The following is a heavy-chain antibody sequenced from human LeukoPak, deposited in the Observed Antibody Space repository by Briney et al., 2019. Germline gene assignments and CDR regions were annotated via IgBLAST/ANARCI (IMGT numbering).Heavy chain of an antibody. CDR2: ISGSGGST. CDR1: GFTFSSYG. Sequence: GGSLRLSCAASGFTFSSYGMSWVRQAPGKGLEWVSAISGSGGSTYYADSVKGRFTISRDNSKNTLYLQMNSLRAEDTAVYYCAKEAGYDSSGYYYWYFQHWGQGTLVTVSS. J-gene: IGHJ1*01. D-gene: IGHD3-22*01. CDR3: AKEAGYDSSGYYYWYFQH. V-gene: IGHV3-23*01.